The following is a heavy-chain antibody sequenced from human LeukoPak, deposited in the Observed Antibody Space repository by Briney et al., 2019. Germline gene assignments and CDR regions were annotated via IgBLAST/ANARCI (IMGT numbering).Heavy chain of an antibody. J-gene: IGHJ4*02. CDR2: IREDGSEK. Sequence: GGSLRLSCAASGFSFSRNWMSWVRQAPGKGLEWVANIREDGSEKYYVDSVKGRFTISRDNAKNSLYLQMNSLRAEDTAVYYCAREGVTYYYGPGSPKGKRFDYWGQGTLVTVSS. V-gene: IGHV3-7*01. CDR1: GFSFSRNW. CDR3: AREGVTYYYGPGSPKGKRFDY. D-gene: IGHD3-10*01.